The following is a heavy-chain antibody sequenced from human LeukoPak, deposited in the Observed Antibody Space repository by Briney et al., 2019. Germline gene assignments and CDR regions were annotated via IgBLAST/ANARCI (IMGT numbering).Heavy chain of an antibody. CDR2: IYSGGST. CDR1: GFTFSSYY. V-gene: IGHV3-53*01. CDR3: ARGGYSSGWYYCLDP. Sequence: PGGSLRLSCAASGFTFSSYYLHWVRHAPGKGLEWVSVIYSGGSTYYADSVKGRFTISRDNSKNTLYLQMNSLRAEDTAVYYCARGGYSSGWYYCLDPWGQGTLVTVSS. D-gene: IGHD6-19*01. J-gene: IGHJ5*02.